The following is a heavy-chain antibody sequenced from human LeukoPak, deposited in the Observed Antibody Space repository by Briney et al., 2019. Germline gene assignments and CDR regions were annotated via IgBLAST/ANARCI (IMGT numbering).Heavy chain of an antibody. Sequence: GGSLRLSCAASGFTFSSYEMNWVRQAPGKGLEWVSYISSSGSTIYYADSVKGRFTISRDNAKNLLYLQMNSLRAEDTAVYYCARRRADSYYFDYWGQGTLVTVSS. V-gene: IGHV3-48*03. CDR2: ISSSGSTI. CDR3: ARRRADSYYFDY. CDR1: GFTFSSYE. J-gene: IGHJ4*02.